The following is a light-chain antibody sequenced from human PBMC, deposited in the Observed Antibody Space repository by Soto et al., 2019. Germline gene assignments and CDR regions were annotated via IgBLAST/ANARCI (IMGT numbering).Light chain of an antibody. CDR1: QTVLFASNNKNY. CDR2: WAS. CDR3: QQYYTIPIT. Sequence: DILLTQSPDSLAVSLGERATINCKSSQTVLFASNNKNYLAWYQQKPGQAPKLLIYWASARESGVPDRFSGSGSPTDLNFTITSLQAEDVAVYYCQQYYTIPITFGGGTQVDI. J-gene: IGKJ4*01. V-gene: IGKV4-1*01.